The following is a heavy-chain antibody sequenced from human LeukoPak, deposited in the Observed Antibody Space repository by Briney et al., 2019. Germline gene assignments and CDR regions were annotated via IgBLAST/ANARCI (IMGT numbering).Heavy chain of an antibody. V-gene: IGHV4-61*02. Sequence: SETLSLTCTVSGGSISSGSYYWNWIRQPAGKGLEWIGRIYTSGSTNYNPSLKSRVTISVDTSKNQFSLKLSSVTAADTAVYYCARVQTDIVVVVAAAAFGIWGQGTMVTVSS. CDR1: GGSISSGSYY. J-gene: IGHJ3*02. D-gene: IGHD2-15*01. CDR3: ARVQTDIVVVVAAAAFGI. CDR2: IYTSGST.